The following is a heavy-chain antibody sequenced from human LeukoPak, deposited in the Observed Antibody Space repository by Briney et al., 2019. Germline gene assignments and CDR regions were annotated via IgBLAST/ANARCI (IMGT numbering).Heavy chain of an antibody. J-gene: IGHJ4*02. CDR1: GCSISSSSYY. CDR2: IYYSGST. D-gene: IGHD4-17*01. V-gene: IGHV4-39*01. Sequence: SETLSLTCTVSGCSISSSSYYWGWIRQPPGKGLEWIGSIYYSGSTYYNPSLKSRVTISVDTSKNQFSLKLSSVTAADTAVYYCARHSRDDYGDYVGYWGQGTLVTVSS. CDR3: ARHSRDDYGDYVGY.